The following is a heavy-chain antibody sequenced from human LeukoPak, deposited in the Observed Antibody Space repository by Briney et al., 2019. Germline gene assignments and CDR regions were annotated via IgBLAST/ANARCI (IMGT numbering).Heavy chain of an antibody. J-gene: IGHJ4*02. V-gene: IGHV1-18*04. Sequence: ASVKVSCKASGDTFTSYGISWVRQAPGQGLEWMGWISAYNGNTNYAQKLQGRVTMTTDTSTSTAYMELRSLRSDDTAVYYCARREYSYGHEDYWGQGTLVTVSS. CDR1: GDTFTSYG. D-gene: IGHD5-18*01. CDR3: ARREYSYGHEDY. CDR2: ISAYNGNT.